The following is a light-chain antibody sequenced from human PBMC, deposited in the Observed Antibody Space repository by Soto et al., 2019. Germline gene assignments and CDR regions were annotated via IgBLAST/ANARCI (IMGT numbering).Light chain of an antibody. Sequence: EIVLTQSPGTLSLSPGERATLSCRASQSVSSSYLAWYQQKPGQAPRLLIYGASSRATGIPDRFSGSGSGTDFTLTISRLEPEDFATYYCQHSFLSPLGAFGQGTKLAIQ. J-gene: IGKJ2*01. CDR2: GAS. CDR3: QHSFLSPLGA. V-gene: IGKV3-20*01. CDR1: QSVSSSY.